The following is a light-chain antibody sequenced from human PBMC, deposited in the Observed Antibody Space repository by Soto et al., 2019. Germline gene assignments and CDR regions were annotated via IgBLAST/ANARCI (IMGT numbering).Light chain of an antibody. CDR3: QQYGSSPRT. CDR2: GAS. V-gene: IGKV3-20*01. CDR1: QSVSSGY. Sequence: EIVLTQSPGTLSLSPGERATLSCRASQSVSSGYLAWYQHKPGQAPRLLIFGASIRSAGIPDRFTGSGSGADFTLTLSRLEPEDFAVYYCQQYGSSPRTFGQGTNVEIK. J-gene: IGKJ1*01.